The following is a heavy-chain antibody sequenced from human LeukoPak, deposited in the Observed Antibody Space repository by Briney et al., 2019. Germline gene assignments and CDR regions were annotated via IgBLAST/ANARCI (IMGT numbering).Heavy chain of an antibody. V-gene: IGHV3-23*01. J-gene: IGHJ4*02. Sequence: GGSLRLSCAASGFTFSSYAMSWVRQAPGKGLEWVSGISGSGGSTYYVDSVKGRFTISRDNSKNTLYLQMNSLRAEDTAVYCCAKGHSSGWSHNFDYWGQGTLVTVSS. D-gene: IGHD6-19*01. CDR1: GFTFSSYA. CDR2: ISGSGGST. CDR3: AKGHSSGWSHNFDY.